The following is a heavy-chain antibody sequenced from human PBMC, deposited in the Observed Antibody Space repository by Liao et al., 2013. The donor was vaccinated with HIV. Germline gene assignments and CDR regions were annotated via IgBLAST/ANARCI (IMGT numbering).Heavy chain of an antibody. V-gene: IGHV4-34*01. J-gene: IGHJ4*02. D-gene: IGHD6-13*01. CDR2: INHSGST. Sequence: QVQLQQWGAGLVKPSETLSLTCAVYGGSFSEYYWTWIRQPPGKGLEWIGEINHSGSTNYNPSLKSRVTISVDTSKNQFSLKVTSVTAADTAVYFCARELVDWGQGILVTVSS. CDR1: GGSFSEYY. CDR3: ARELVD.